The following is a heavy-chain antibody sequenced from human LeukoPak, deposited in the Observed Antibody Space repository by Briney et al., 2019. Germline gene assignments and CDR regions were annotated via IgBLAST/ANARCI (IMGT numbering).Heavy chain of an antibody. CDR2: IYHSGST. CDR3: ARIQDYYYYMDV. Sequence: SETLSLTCTVSGYSISSGHYWGWIRQPPGKGLEWIGSIYHSGSTYYNPSLKSRVTISVDTSKNQLSLKLSSVTAADTAVYYCARIQDYYYYMDVWGKGTTVTVSS. V-gene: IGHV4-38-2*02. J-gene: IGHJ6*03. CDR1: GYSISSGHY.